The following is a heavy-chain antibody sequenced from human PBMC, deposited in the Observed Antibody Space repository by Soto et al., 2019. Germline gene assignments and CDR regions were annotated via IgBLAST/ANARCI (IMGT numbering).Heavy chain of an antibody. V-gene: IGHV3-30*18. D-gene: IGHD6-13*01. CDR3: AKDPDSSTWYVRGFDP. CDR1: VLPFTGFG. J-gene: IGHJ5*02. Sequence: GGSLRLSCVASVLPFTGFGMNWVRQAPGKGLEWVAVISPDGSEDFYADSVKGRFTISRDGSKSTPQLQMNGLRPDDTAVYYCAKDPDSSTWYVRGFDPWGQGTLVTVSS. CDR2: ISPDGSED.